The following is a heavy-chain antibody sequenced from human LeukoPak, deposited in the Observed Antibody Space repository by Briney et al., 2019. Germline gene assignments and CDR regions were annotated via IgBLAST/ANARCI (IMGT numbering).Heavy chain of an antibody. CDR1: GYSISSDYY. CDR2: IYHSGST. D-gene: IGHD3-9*01. Sequence: PSETLSLTCTVSGYSISSDYYWGWIRQPPGKGLEWIGSIYHSGSTYYNPSLKSRVTISVDTSKNQFSLKLSSVTAADTAVYYCARDYYDILTGYYRTFDYWGQGTLVTVSS. V-gene: IGHV4-38-2*02. J-gene: IGHJ4*02. CDR3: ARDYYDILTGYYRTFDY.